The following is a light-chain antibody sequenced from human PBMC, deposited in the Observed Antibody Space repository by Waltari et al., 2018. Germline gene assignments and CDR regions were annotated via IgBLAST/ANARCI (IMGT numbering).Light chain of an antibody. V-gene: IGKV3-11*01. CDR2: DAS. Sequence: APLSGRANHRVNWDLAGYQQRPGQALRLLIFDASNRDTGIPARFSGSGSETDFTLTISSLQPEDSAGYYWQQRRNWPLTVGWGTKVEIK. J-gene: IGKJ4*01. CDR3: QQRRNWPLT. CDR1: HRVNWD.